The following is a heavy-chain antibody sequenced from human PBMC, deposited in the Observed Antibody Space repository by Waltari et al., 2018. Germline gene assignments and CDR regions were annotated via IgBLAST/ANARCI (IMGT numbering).Heavy chain of an antibody. V-gene: IGHV4-59*11. CDR3: ARVGYGDIYYYYYMDV. D-gene: IGHD4-17*01. Sequence: QVQLQESGPGLVKPSETLSLTCTVSGGSISSHYWSWIRQPPGKGLDLIGYIYYSGSTNYNPSLKSRVTISVDTSKNQFSLKLSSVTAADTAVYYCARVGYGDIYYYYYMDVWGKGTTVTVSS. J-gene: IGHJ6*03. CDR1: GGSISSHY. CDR2: IYYSGST.